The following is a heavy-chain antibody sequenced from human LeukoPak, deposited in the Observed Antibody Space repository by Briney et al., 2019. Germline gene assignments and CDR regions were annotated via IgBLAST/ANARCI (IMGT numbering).Heavy chain of an antibody. CDR1: GGSISSYY. D-gene: IGHD2-15*01. J-gene: IGHJ4*02. Sequence: PSETLSLTCTVSGGSISSYYWSWIRQPPGNGLEWIGYIYYSGSTNYNPSLKSLVTISVDTSKNQFSLKLSSVTAADTAVYYCARSLLGVPYFDYWGQGTLVTVSS. CDR2: IYYSGST. V-gene: IGHV4-59*01. CDR3: ARSLLGVPYFDY.